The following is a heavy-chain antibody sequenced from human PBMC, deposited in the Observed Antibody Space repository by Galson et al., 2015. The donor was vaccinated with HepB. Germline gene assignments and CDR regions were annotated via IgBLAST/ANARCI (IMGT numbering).Heavy chain of an antibody. V-gene: IGHV1-18*04. CDR1: GYSFTSNG. Sequence: SCKASGYSFTSNGISWVRQAPGQGLEWLGWISINSGNTNYAQRLQGRVALTRDTSTNTAYMELRRPRSDDAAVYYCARDRLHSLDYWGQGTLVTVSS. J-gene: IGHJ4*02. CDR3: ARDRLHSLDY. CDR2: ISINSGNT.